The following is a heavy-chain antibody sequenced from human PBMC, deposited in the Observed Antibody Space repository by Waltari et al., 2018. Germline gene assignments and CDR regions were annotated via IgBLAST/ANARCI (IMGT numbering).Heavy chain of an antibody. CDR3: ARAKSVFRSGYSTPNNWFDP. CDR1: GFTFSSYG. Sequence: QVQLVESGGGVVQPGRSLRLSCAASGFTFSSYGMHWVRQVPGKGLEWVAVIWYDGSNKYYADSVKGRFTISRDNSKNTLYLQMNSLRAEDTAVYYCARAKSVFRSGYSTPNNWFDPWGQGTLVTVSS. J-gene: IGHJ5*02. CDR2: IWYDGSNK. D-gene: IGHD3-3*01. V-gene: IGHV3-33*01.